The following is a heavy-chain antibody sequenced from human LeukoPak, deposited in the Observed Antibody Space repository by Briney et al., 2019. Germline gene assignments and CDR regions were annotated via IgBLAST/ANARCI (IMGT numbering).Heavy chain of an antibody. D-gene: IGHD3-16*01. J-gene: IGHJ4*02. CDR3: AANTQSGY. CDR1: GFTFSSSW. Sequence: GGSLRLSRAASGFTFSSSWTKWVRQAPGKGLESVAVIKEDGSEKYYVDSVKGRFAISRDNAKNSLYLQMNNVRAEDTAVYFCAANTQSGYWGQGALVTVSS. CDR2: IKEDGSEK. V-gene: IGHV3-7*05.